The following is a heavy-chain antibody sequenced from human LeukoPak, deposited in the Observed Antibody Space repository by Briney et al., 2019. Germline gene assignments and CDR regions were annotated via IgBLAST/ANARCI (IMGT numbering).Heavy chain of an antibody. J-gene: IGHJ4*02. Sequence: PGASLRLSCAASGFTFSKYGAWVRQAPGKGLEWVSAITSSGATYYADSVKGRFTISGDNTKSTLDLQMNSHGAEDTAVYYCANGRSESYHYWGQGTQVTVSS. CDR2: ITSSGAT. D-gene: IGHD1-26*01. CDR3: ANGRSESYHY. V-gene: IGHV3-23*01. CDR1: GFTFSKYG.